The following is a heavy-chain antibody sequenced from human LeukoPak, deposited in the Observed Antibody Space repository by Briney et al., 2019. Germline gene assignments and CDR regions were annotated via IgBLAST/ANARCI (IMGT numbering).Heavy chain of an antibody. D-gene: IGHD2-2*01. CDR1: GFTFSSYA. CDR2: ISYDGSNK. CDR3: ARDGCSSTSCYFIPFDP. V-gene: IGHV3-30*01. Sequence: PGGSLRLSCAASGFTFSSYAMPWVRQAPGKGLEWVAVISYDGSNKYYADSVKGRFTISRDNSKNTLYLQMNSLRAEDTAVYYCARDGCSSTSCYFIPFDPWGQGTLVTVSS. J-gene: IGHJ5*02.